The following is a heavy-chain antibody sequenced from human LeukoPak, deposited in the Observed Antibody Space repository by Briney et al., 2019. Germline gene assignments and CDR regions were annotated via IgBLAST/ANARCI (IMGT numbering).Heavy chain of an antibody. CDR1: GGSISSSSYY. D-gene: IGHD6-19*01. CDR2: IYYSGST. CDR3: ARLGGTGGWLFYYFDY. Sequence: SETLSLTCTVSGGSISSSSYYWGWIRQPRGKGLEWIGSIYYSGSTYYTPSLKSRVTISVDTSKNQFSLKLSSVTAADTAVYYCARLGGTGGWLFYYFDYWGQGTLVTVSS. J-gene: IGHJ4*02. V-gene: IGHV4-39*01.